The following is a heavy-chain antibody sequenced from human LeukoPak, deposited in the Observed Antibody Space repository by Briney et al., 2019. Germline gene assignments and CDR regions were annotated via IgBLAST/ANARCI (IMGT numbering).Heavy chain of an antibody. CDR3: ARDCSGGSIDAFDI. D-gene: IGHD2-15*01. Sequence: GASVKVSCKASGYTFTGYYMHWVRQAPGQGLEWMGWINPNSGGTNYAQKFQGRVTMTRDTSISTAYMELSRLRSDDTAVYYCARDCSGGSIDAFDIWGQGTMVTVSS. CDR1: GYTFTGYY. CDR2: INPNSGGT. J-gene: IGHJ3*02. V-gene: IGHV1-2*02.